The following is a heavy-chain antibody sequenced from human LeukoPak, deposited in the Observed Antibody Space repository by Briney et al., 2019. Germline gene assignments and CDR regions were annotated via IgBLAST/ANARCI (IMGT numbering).Heavy chain of an antibody. J-gene: IGHJ4*02. CDR3: ALLAVASDFDC. D-gene: IGHD6-19*01. CDR1: GFPFSIYE. V-gene: IGHV3-48*03. Sequence: GGSLRLSCAVSGFPFSIYEMNWVRQAPGKGLEWVSNIGSSGTIRYYADSVKGRFSISRDNAKNSLYLQMNSLRVEDTGVYYCALLAVASDFDCWGQGALVTVSS. CDR2: IGSSGTIR.